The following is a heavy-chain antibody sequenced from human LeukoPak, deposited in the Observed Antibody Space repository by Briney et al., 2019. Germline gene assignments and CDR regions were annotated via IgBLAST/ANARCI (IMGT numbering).Heavy chain of an antibody. V-gene: IGHV1-2*02. Sequence: ASVKVSCKASGYTFTGYYLHWVRQAPGQGLEWMGWLDPKSGGTKYARKFKGRVTMTRDTSISTLYMEINSLTSDDTAVYYCARDPSHYYYMDVWGKGTTVTVSS. CDR3: ARDPSHYYYMDV. J-gene: IGHJ6*03. CDR1: GYTFTGYY. CDR2: LDPKSGGT.